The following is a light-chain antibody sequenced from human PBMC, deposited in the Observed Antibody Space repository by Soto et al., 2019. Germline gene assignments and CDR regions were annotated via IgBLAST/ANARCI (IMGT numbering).Light chain of an antibody. CDR2: GAS. CDR1: QSVSSN. J-gene: IGKJ1*01. Sequence: EIVMTQSPATLSVSPGERATLSCRASQSVSSNLAWYQQKPGQAPRLLIYGASTRATGIAARFSGSGSGTEFTLTISSLQSEDFAVYYCQQYNNWPPRRTFGQGNKVEIK. V-gene: IGKV3-15*01. CDR3: QQYNNWPPRRT.